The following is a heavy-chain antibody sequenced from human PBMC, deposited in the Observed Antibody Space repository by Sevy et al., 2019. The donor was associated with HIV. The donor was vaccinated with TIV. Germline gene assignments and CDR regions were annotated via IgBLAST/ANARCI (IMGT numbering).Heavy chain of an antibody. J-gene: IGHJ4*02. Sequence: SETLSLTCAVYGGSFSDYSWSWIRQPPGKGLEWIGAINHSGSTNYNPSLKRRVTISVDTSKNQFSLKLSSVTAADTAVYYCARWRGTRITMIVVVVTGYFDYWGQGTLVTVSS. CDR2: INHSGST. V-gene: IGHV4-34*01. D-gene: IGHD3-22*01. CDR3: ARWRGTRITMIVVVVTGYFDY. CDR1: GGSFSDYS.